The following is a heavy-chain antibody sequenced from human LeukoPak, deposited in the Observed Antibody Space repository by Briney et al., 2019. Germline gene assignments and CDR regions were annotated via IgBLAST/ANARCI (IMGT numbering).Heavy chain of an antibody. Sequence: SVKVSCKASGGTFSSYAISWVRQAPGQGLEWMGRIIPILGIANYAQKFQGRATITADKSTSTAYMELSSLRSEDTAVYYCARGWVVNSGYDHTVDYWGQGTLVTVSS. J-gene: IGHJ4*02. CDR1: GGTFSSYA. V-gene: IGHV1-69*04. D-gene: IGHD5-12*01. CDR3: ARGWVVNSGYDHTVDY. CDR2: IIPILGIA.